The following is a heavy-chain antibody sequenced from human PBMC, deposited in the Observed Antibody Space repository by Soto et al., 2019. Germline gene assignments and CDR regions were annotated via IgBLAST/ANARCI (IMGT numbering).Heavy chain of an antibody. CDR1: GFTFSKYG. D-gene: IGHD6-13*01. V-gene: IGHV3-33*01. J-gene: IGHJ4*02. CDR2: IWYDGSNK. Sequence: QVQLVASGGGVVQPGRSLRLSCAASGFTFSKYGMHWVRQAPGKGLEWVAVIWYDGSNKYYADSVKGRFTISRDNSKNTLYLQMDSLRAEDTAVYYCARAAAGNSPFDYWGQGTLVTVSS. CDR3: ARAAAGNSPFDY.